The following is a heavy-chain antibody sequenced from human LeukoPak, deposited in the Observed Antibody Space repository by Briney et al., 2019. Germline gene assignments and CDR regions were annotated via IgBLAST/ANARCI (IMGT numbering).Heavy chain of an antibody. V-gene: IGHV3-23*05. J-gene: IGHJ6*04. CDR2: ISSTGYT. D-gene: IGHD6-19*01. CDR3: ARRTAGAKDL. CDR1: GFIFSDSV. Sequence: PGGSLRLSCAASGFIFSDSVMSWVRQAPGKGLEWVAAISSTGYTDNADPLKGRFSISRDNSKDTLYLQMNSLRVDDTAVYYCARRTAGAKDLWGKGTTVTVSA.